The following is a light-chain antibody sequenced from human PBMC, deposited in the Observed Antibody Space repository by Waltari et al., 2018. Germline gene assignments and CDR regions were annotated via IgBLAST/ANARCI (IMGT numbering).Light chain of an antibody. CDR3: QQYNNWPPWT. CDR1: QSVGGN. J-gene: IGKJ1*01. CDR2: DAS. V-gene: IGKV3-15*01. Sequence: EIVMTQSPATLSVSPGERATLSCRASQSVGGNLAWYQQKPGQAPILLIYDASTRATGIPARFSGSGSGTEFTLTISSLQSEDFAVYYCQQYNNWPPWTFGQGTKVEIK.